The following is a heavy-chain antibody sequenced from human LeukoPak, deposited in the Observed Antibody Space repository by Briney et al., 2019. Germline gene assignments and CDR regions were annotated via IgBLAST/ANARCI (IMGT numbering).Heavy chain of an antibody. CDR2: INHSGST. J-gene: IGHJ4*02. CDR3: ARMQPLTYYYDSSGYYSSV. Sequence: PSETLSLTCTVSGGSISSYYWSWIRQPPGKGLEWIGEINHSGSTNYNPSLKSRVTISVDTSKNQFSLKLSSVAAADTAVYYCARMQPLTYYYDSSGYYSSVWGQGTLVTVSS. V-gene: IGHV4-34*01. D-gene: IGHD3-22*01. CDR1: GGSISSYY.